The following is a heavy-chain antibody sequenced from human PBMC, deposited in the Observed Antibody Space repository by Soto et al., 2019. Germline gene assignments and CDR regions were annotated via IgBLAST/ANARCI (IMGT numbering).Heavy chain of an antibody. CDR3: ARPRSGGVVIIDY. CDR1: GGSISSSSYY. CDR2: IYYSGST. V-gene: IGHV4-39*01. D-gene: IGHD3-3*01. Sequence: SETLSLTCTVSGGSISSSSYYWGWIRQPPGKGLEWIGSIYYSGSTYYNPSLKSRVTISVDTSKNQFSLKLSSVTAADTAVYYCARPRSGGVVIIDYWGQGPLVTVSS. J-gene: IGHJ4*02.